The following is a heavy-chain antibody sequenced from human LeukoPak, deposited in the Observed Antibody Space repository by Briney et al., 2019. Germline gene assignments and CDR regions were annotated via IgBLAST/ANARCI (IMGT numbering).Heavy chain of an antibody. CDR3: ARGRFGNPLQLQPRRPFYM. CDR1: GGIFNGYY. Sequence: PSETLSLTCAVYGGIFNGYYWSWIRQPPGKGLEWIGEINRSGTTNYNPTLKSRVTISVDTSKSQVSLKLTSVTAADTAVFYCARGRFGNPLQLQPRRPFYMWGQGTVVTISS. D-gene: IGHD1-1*01. CDR2: INRSGTT. J-gene: IGHJ3*02. V-gene: IGHV4-34*01.